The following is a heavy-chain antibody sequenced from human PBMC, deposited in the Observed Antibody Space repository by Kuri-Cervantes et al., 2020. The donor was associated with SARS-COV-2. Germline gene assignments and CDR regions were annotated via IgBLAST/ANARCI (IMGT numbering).Heavy chain of an antibody. D-gene: IGHD5-12*01. V-gene: IGHV3-21*01. J-gene: IGHJ4*02. CDR1: GFTFSSYS. Sequence: GESLKISCAASGFTFSSYSMNWVRQAPGKGLEWVSPISSSSSYIYYADSVKGRFTISRDNAKNSLYLQMNSLRAEDTAVYYCARGISYSGYDLDYWGQGTLVTVSS. CDR2: ISSSSSYI. CDR3: ARGISYSGYDLDY.